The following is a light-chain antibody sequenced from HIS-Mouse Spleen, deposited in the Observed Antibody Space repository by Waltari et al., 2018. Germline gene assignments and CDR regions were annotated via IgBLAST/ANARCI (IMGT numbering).Light chain of an antibody. V-gene: IGKV1-9*01. Sequence: DIQLTQSPSFLSAAVGDRVTITCRTRQGISSYLAWYQQKPRKAPKLLLYAASTLRSAVPPRFSGRGSGEEFNLTISSHQPKDFATYCCQQLHSYPPQFDQGTKVEI. CDR3: QQLHSYPPQ. J-gene: IGKJ1*01. CDR2: AAS. CDR1: QGISSY.